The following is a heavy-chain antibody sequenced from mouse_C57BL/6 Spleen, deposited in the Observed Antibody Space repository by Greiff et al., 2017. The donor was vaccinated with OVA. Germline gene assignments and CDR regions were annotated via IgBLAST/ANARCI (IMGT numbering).Heavy chain of an antibody. CDR1: GYAFSSSW. CDR2: IYPGDGDT. D-gene: IGHD1-1*01. J-gene: IGHJ2*01. V-gene: IGHV1-82*01. CDR3: ARSYYYGSSYDY. Sequence: QVQLQQSGPELVKPGASVKISCKASGYAFSSSWMNWVKQRPGKGLEWIGRIYPGDGDTNYNGKFKGKATLTADKSSSTAYMQLSSLTSEDSAVYFGARSYYYGSSYDYWGQGTTLTVSS.